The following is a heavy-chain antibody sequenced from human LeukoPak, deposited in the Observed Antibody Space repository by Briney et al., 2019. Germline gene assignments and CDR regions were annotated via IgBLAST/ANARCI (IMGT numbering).Heavy chain of an antibody. Sequence: GASVKVSCKTSGYTFTSYDINWVRQATGQGLEWMGWMNPNSGNTGYAQKFQGRVTMTRDTSITTAYMELSRLRSDDTAVYYCARGYRNWNDKVLAYWGQGTLVTVSS. CDR3: ARGYRNWNDKVLAY. J-gene: IGHJ4*02. CDR1: GYTFTSYD. V-gene: IGHV1-8*02. CDR2: MNPNSGNT. D-gene: IGHD1-1*01.